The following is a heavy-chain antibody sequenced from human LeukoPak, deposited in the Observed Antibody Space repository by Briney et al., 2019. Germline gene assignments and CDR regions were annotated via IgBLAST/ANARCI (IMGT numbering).Heavy chain of an antibody. V-gene: IGHV3-74*01. CDR3: ARDLNAVTTSYYYYYGMDV. CDR1: GFTFISYW. CDR2: INSDGSST. D-gene: IGHD4-17*01. Sequence: GGSLRLSCAASGFTFISYWMHWVRQAPGKGLVWVSRINSDGSSTGYADSVKGRFTISRDNAKNTLYLQMNSLRAEDTAVYYCARDLNAVTTSYYYYYGMDVWGQGTTVTVSS. J-gene: IGHJ6*02.